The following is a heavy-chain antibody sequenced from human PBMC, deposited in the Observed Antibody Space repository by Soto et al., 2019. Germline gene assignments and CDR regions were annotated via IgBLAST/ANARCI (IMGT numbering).Heavy chain of an antibody. CDR2: IYYSGST. CDR3: ARGPYYYDSSGYEFDY. Sequence: QVQLQESGPGLVKPSETLSLTCTVSGGSISSYYWSWIRQPPGKGLEWIGYIYYSGSTNYNPSLKSRVPISXXTXKXXFSLKLSSVTAADTAVYYCARGPYYYDSSGYEFDYWGQGTLVTVSS. V-gene: IGHV4-59*08. D-gene: IGHD3-22*01. J-gene: IGHJ4*02. CDR1: GGSISSYY.